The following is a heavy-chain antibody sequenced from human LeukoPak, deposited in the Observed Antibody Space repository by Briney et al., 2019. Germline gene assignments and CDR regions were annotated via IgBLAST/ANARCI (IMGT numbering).Heavy chain of an antibody. Sequence: GESLKISCKGSGYSFTSYWIGWVRQMLGKGLEWMGWINPNIGGTNDAQKFQARVTMTTDTSISTAYRELSRLRSDDTAVYCCARGGWGGYSYGSEPEKYFDFWGQGTLVSVSS. D-gene: IGHD5-18*01. V-gene: IGHV1-2*02. CDR1: GYSFTSYW. CDR3: ARGGWGGYSYGSEPEKYFDF. J-gene: IGHJ4*02. CDR2: INPNIGGT.